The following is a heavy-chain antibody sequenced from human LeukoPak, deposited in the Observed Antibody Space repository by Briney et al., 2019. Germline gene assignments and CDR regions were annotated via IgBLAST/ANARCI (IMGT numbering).Heavy chain of an antibody. CDR2: IKSKTDGGTT. J-gene: IGHJ6*02. V-gene: IGHV3-15*01. D-gene: IGHD3-22*01. CDR3: TTDSSGYYYYYYGMDV. CDR1: GFTFSNAW. Sequence: GGSLRLSCAASGFTFSNAWMSWVRQAPGKGLEWVGRIKSKTDGGTTDYAAPVKGRFTISRDDSKNTLYLQMNSLKTEDTAVYYCTTDSSGYYYYYYGMDVWGHGTTVTVSS.